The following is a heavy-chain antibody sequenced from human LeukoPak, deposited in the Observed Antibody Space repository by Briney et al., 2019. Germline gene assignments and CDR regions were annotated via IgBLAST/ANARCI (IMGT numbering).Heavy chain of an antibody. D-gene: IGHD6-19*01. V-gene: IGHV3-23*01. J-gene: IGHJ4*02. CDR3: AKDAGIAVAGINDY. Sequence: PGGSPRLSCAASGFTFSSYAMSWVRQAPGKGLEWVSAISGSGGSTYYADSVKGRFTISRDNSKNTLYLQMNSLRAEDTAVYYCAKDAGIAVAGINDYWGQGTLVTVSS. CDR2: ISGSGGST. CDR1: GFTFSSYA.